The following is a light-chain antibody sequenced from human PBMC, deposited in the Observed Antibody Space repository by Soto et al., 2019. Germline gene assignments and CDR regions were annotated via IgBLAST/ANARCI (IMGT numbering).Light chain of an antibody. V-gene: IGKV4-1*01. CDR2: WGS. J-gene: IGKJ1*01. CDR1: QSVLYSSNNKNY. Sequence: DIVMTQSPDSLAVSLGERATINCKSSQSVLYSSNNKNYLAWYQQKPGQPPKLLIYWGSTRESGVPDRFSGSGSGTDFTLTISSLQAEDVAVYYCQQYYGTPLAFGQGTKVEIK. CDR3: QQYYGTPLA.